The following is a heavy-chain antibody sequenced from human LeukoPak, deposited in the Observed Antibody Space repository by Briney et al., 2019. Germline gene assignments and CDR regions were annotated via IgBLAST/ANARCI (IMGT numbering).Heavy chain of an antibody. CDR2: INTNTGNP. V-gene: IGHV7-4-1*04. CDR3: ARGGLLYSYGSDELDY. Sequence: GASVKVSCTASGYTFTSYAMNWVRQAPGQGLEWMGWINTNTGNPTYAQGFTGRFVFSLDTSVSMAYLQISSLKAEDTAVYYCARGGLLYSYGSDELDYWGQGTLVTVSS. CDR1: GYTFTSYA. J-gene: IGHJ4*02. D-gene: IGHD5-18*01.